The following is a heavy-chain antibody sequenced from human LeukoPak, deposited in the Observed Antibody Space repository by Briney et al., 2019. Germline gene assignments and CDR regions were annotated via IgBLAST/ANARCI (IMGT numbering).Heavy chain of an antibody. D-gene: IGHD2-2*01. CDR3: ARLIVVIPKKNDYHYYYGMDV. CDR1: GGSTSSGSHS. CDR2: IYHNGST. J-gene: IGHJ6*04. V-gene: IGHV4-30-2*01. Sequence: SSQTLPLTCAVSGGSTSSGSHSWSWIRQPPGKGLECIGFIYHNGSTYHNPSLKSRVTISVDRSKNQFSLRLSSVTAADTAVYYCARLIVVIPKKNDYHYYYGMDVWGKGTTVTVSS.